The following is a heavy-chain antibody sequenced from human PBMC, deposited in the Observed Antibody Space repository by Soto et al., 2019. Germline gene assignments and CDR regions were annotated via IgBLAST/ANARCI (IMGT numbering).Heavy chain of an antibody. CDR3: ARGSSGDP. V-gene: IGHV4-61*01. J-gene: IGHJ5*02. CDR2: IYYSGST. CDR1: GGSVSSGSYY. D-gene: IGHD3-22*01. Sequence: PSETLSLTCTVSGGSVSSGSYYWSWIRQPPGKGLEWIGYIYYSGSTNYNPSLKSRVTISVDTSKNQFSLKLSSVTAADTAVYYCARGSSGDPWGQGTLVTVSS.